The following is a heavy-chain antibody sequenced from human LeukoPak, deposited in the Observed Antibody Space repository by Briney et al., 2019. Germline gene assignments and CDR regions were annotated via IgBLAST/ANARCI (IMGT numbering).Heavy chain of an antibody. CDR1: GFTFNTYA. V-gene: IGHV3-23*01. Sequence: GGSLRLSCAASGFTFNTYAMSWVRQAPGKGLEWVSLISANGVRTFYADSVKGRFIISRDISKNTLYLQMNSLRTEDTAVYYCATLYGGQRADGYWGQGTLVTVSS. J-gene: IGHJ4*02. CDR2: ISANGVRT. D-gene: IGHD2-15*01. CDR3: ATLYGGQRADGY.